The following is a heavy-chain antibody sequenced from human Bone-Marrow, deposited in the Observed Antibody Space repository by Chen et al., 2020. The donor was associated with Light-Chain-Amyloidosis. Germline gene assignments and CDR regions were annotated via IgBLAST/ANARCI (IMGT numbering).Heavy chain of an antibody. V-gene: IGHV4-38-2*01. Sequence: QVQLQESGPGLVKPSETLSLNCAVSGYSVDSRYYWGWIRQSPGKGLEWIGGVYYNEYTYCNPSLKSRVTVSVDTSKNQFSLTLYSVTAADTALYYCARGGTYGSGTYIYFFDYWGRGTLVTVSS. CDR3: ARGGTYGSGTYIYFFDY. CDR2: VYYNEYT. CDR1: GYSVDSRYY. J-gene: IGHJ4*02. D-gene: IGHD3-10*01.